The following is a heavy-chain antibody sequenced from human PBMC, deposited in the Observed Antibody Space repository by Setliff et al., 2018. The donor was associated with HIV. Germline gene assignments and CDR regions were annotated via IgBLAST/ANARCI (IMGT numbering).Heavy chain of an antibody. CDR2: IYYSGST. D-gene: IGHD3-16*01. CDR1: GGSISSGAYY. V-gene: IGHV4-31*03. Sequence: PSETLCLTCTVSGGSISSGAYYWSWIRQHPGKGLEWIGYIYYSGSTYYNPSLKSRVTISVDTSKNQFSLKLTSVTAADTAVYYCARVPLSSPSRPGGYFDYWGQGTLVTVSS. J-gene: IGHJ4*02. CDR3: ARVPLSSPSRPGGYFDY.